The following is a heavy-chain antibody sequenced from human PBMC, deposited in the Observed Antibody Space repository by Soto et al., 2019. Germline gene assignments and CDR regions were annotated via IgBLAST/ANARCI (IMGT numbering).Heavy chain of an antibody. D-gene: IGHD4-17*01. CDR3: ARATRHGDYGDLNWFDP. Sequence: QVQLQESGPGLVKPSETLALTCTVSGGSISSYYWSWIRQPAGKGLEWLGRIYTSGSTNYNPSLNSRVTMSVDTSKNQFSLKLSSVTAADTAVYYCARATRHGDYGDLNWFDPWGQGTLVTVSS. V-gene: IGHV4-4*07. J-gene: IGHJ5*02. CDR1: GGSISSYY. CDR2: IYTSGST.